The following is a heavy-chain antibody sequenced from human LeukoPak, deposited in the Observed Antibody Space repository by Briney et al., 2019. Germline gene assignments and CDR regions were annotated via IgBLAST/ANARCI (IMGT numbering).Heavy chain of an antibody. CDR3: ARDLFRRRNGVVEGYFDY. Sequence: GGSLRLSCAASGFTFSSYAMHWVRQAPGKGLEWVAVISYDGSNKYYADSVKGRFTISRDNSKNTLYLQMNGLRAEDTAVYYCARDLFRRRNGVVEGYFDYWGQGTLVTVSS. V-gene: IGHV3-30-3*01. D-gene: IGHD2-8*01. CDR2: ISYDGSNK. J-gene: IGHJ4*02. CDR1: GFTFSSYA.